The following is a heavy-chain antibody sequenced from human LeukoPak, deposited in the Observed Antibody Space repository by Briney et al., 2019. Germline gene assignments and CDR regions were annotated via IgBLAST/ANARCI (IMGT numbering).Heavy chain of an antibody. D-gene: IGHD2-2*01. CDR1: GGSISTYY. Sequence: PSETLSLTCTVSGGSISTYYWSWIRQPAGKGLEWIGRIYSSGSTNYNPSLKSRVTISVDTSKNQFSMKLSSVTAADTAVYYCARDPMRCSSTGCPAPGGYWGQGTLVTVSS. CDR2: IYSSGST. CDR3: ARDPMRCSSTGCPAPGGY. J-gene: IGHJ4*02. V-gene: IGHV4-4*07.